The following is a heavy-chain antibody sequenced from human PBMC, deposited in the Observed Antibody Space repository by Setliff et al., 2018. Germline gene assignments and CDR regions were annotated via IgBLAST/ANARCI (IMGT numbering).Heavy chain of an antibody. J-gene: IGHJ4*02. D-gene: IGHD7-27*01. CDR3: VRDLHWGFDY. Sequence: GGSLRLSCAASGFTFSDCYMTWVRQAPGKGLDWVSYMSGGGDIIYYADSVKGRFTISRDNVKNSLFLQMNSLRAEDTAVYYCVRDLHWGFDYWGLGTLVTVSS. CDR1: GFTFSDCY. V-gene: IGHV3-11*04. CDR2: MSGGGDII.